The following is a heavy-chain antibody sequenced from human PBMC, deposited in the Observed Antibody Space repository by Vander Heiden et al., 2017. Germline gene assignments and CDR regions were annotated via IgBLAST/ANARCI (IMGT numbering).Heavy chain of an antibody. J-gene: IGHJ4*02. CDR3: AREGDDSSGYYPDPDY. Sequence: QVQLVESGGGVVQPGRSLRLSCAASEFTFSSYGMHWVRQAPGKGLEWVAVIWYDGSNKYYADSVKGRFTISRDNSKNTLYLQMNSLRAEDTAVYYCAREGDDSSGYYPDPDYWGQGTLVTVSS. CDR1: EFTFSSYG. V-gene: IGHV3-33*01. CDR2: IWYDGSNK. D-gene: IGHD3-22*01.